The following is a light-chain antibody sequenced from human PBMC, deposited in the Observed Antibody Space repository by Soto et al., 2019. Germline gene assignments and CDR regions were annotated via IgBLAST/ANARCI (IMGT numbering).Light chain of an antibody. CDR2: LNSEGSH. J-gene: IGLJ3*02. Sequence: QTVVTQSPSASASLGASVKLTCTLSSGHSNYAIAWHQQQPEKGPRYLMTLNSEGSHSKGDGIPDRFSGSSSGAERYLTISSLQSEDEADYYCQTWGTGDWVFGGGTKVTVL. V-gene: IGLV4-69*01. CDR1: SGHSNYA. CDR3: QTWGTGDWV.